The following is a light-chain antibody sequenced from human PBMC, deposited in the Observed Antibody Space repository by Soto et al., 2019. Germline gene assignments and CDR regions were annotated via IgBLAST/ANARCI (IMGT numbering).Light chain of an antibody. CDR2: GAS. J-gene: IGKJ1*01. CDR3: QQYNSYWT. Sequence: EVVMTQSPATLSVSPGERATLSCRASQSINNNLAWYQRTPGQAPRLLIYGASTRATGIPDRFSGIGSGTEFTLTISSLQPDDFATYYCQQYNSYWTFGQGTKVDIK. CDR1: QSINNN. V-gene: IGKV3-15*01.